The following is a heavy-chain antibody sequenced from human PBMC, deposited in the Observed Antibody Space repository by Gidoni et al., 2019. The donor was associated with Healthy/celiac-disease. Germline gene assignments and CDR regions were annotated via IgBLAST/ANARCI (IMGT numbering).Heavy chain of an antibody. CDR1: RGTVSGYA. CDR2: IIPIFGTA. J-gene: IGHJ6*02. V-gene: IGHV1-69*01. D-gene: IGHD2-21*02. Sequence: QLQRVRHGAEVTKPAPSVEVSCKASRGTVSGYAISRVRQGPGQGLEWKGGIIPIFGTANYAQKFQGRVTITADESTSTAYMELSSLRSDDTAVYYCASASIVVVTAILPYYYGMDVWGQGTTVTVSS. CDR3: ASASIVVVTAILPYYYGMDV.